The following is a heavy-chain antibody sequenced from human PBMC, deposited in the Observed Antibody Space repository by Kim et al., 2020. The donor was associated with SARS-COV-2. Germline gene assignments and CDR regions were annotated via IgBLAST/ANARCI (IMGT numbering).Heavy chain of an antibody. D-gene: IGHD6-19*01. CDR3: AKDLGGYSSGWAYYYYGMAV. Sequence: GRFTISRDNSKNTLYLQMNSLRAEDTAVYYCAKDLGGYSSGWAYYYYGMAVWGQGTTVTVSS. J-gene: IGHJ6*02. V-gene: IGHV3-30*02.